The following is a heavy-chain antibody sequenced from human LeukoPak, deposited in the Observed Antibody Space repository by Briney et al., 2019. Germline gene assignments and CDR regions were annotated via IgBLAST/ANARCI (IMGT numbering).Heavy chain of an antibody. CDR2: IWYDGSNK. CDR1: GFTFSNCG. D-gene: IGHD2-21*02. V-gene: IGHV3-33*08. CDR3: ARGDPPRPGHYGMDV. Sequence: GGSLRLSCASSGFTFSNCGMHWVRQAPGKGLEWVAVIWYDGSNKYYADSVKGRFTISRDNSKNTLYLQMNSLRAEDTAVYYCARGDPPRPGHYGMDVWGQGTTVTVFS. J-gene: IGHJ6*02.